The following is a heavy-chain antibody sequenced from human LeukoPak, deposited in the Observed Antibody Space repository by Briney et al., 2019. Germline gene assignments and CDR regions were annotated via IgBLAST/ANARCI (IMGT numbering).Heavy chain of an antibody. D-gene: IGHD6-19*01. Sequence: EASVKVSCKASGYTFTSYGISWVRQAPGQGLEWMGWISAYNGNTNYAQKLQGRVTMTTDTSTSTAYMELRSLRSDDTAVYYCARDSEWLFPYKPYSSGWYDGSYYYYGMDVWGQGTTVTVSS. J-gene: IGHJ6*02. V-gene: IGHV1-18*01. CDR1: GYTFTSYG. CDR3: ARDSEWLFPYKPYSSGWYDGSYYYYGMDV. CDR2: ISAYNGNT.